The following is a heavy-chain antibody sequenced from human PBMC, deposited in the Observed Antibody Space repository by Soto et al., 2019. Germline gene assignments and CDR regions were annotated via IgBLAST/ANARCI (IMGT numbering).Heavy chain of an antibody. Sequence: APVKVSCKASGYTFTSYAMHWVRQAPGQRLEWMGWINAGNGNTKYSQKFQGRVTITRDTSASTAYMELSSLRSEDTAVYYCARVPVGGSYHFDYWGQGTLVTVSS. CDR2: INAGNGNT. D-gene: IGHD1-26*01. V-gene: IGHV1-3*01. CDR3: ARVPVGGSYHFDY. CDR1: GYTFTSYA. J-gene: IGHJ4*02.